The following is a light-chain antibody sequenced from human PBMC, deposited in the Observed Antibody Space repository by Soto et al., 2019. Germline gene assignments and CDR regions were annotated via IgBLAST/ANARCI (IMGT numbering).Light chain of an antibody. Sequence: DIQMTQSPSSVSASVGDRVTITCRASQGLNNYLAWYQQSPGKAPKLLIFASSTLQSGVPSRFSGSGSGADFSLTISSLQPEDFATYYCQQSYSNILSFGGGTRVEL. J-gene: IGKJ4*01. CDR2: ASS. CDR3: QQSYSNILS. V-gene: IGKV1-12*01. CDR1: QGLNNY.